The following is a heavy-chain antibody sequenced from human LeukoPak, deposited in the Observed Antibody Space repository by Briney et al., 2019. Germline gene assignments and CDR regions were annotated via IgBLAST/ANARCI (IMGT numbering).Heavy chain of an antibody. V-gene: IGHV4-38-2*02. D-gene: IGHD2-2*01. CDR2: IYHSGST. Sequence: SETVSLTCTVSGYSISSGYFWGWIRQPPGKGLEWIGSIYHSGSTSYNPSLKSRLTISVDTSKNQFSLKLSSVTAADTAVYYCARVYKLGNWFDPWGQGTLVTVSS. CDR1: GYSISSGYF. J-gene: IGHJ5*02. CDR3: ARVYKLGNWFDP.